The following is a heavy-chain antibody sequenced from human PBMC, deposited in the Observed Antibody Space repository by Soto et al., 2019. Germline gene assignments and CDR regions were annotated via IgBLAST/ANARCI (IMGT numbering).Heavy chain of an antibody. CDR2: IYYSGST. D-gene: IGHD3-3*01. V-gene: IGHV4-31*03. CDR3: ARGFLESPRHYGYMDV. CDR1: GGSVSSGGYY. Sequence: SETLSLTCTVSGGSVSSGGYYWSWIRQHPGRGLEWIGYIYYSGSTYYNPSLKSRVTISVDTSKNQFSLKLSSVTAADTAVYYCARGFLESPRHYGYMDVWGKRPTATVSS. J-gene: IGHJ6*03.